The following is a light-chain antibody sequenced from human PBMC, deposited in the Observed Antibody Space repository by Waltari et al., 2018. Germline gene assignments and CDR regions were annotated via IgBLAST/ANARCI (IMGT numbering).Light chain of an antibody. Sequence: DIQMTQSPSSVSASVGDRITITCRASQGISSWLAWYAQKPGKAPKLLVYAASILHTGVPSRFSGSGSGTDFTLTINDLQPEDFATYYCQQGNSFPRTFGQGTKVEIK. CDR3: QQGNSFPRT. V-gene: IGKV1-12*01. CDR1: QGISSW. CDR2: AAS. J-gene: IGKJ1*01.